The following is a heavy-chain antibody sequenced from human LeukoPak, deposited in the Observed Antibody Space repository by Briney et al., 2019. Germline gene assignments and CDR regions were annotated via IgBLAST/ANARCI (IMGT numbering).Heavy chain of an antibody. CDR3: VRVLGANDY. V-gene: IGHV3-74*01. Sequence: GGSLRLSCAASGFTFSSYEMNWVRQAPGKGLVWVSRINSDGTTTTYADSVKGRFTISRDNAKNTLYLQMNSLRAEDTAVYYCVRVLGANDYWGQGTLVTVSS. CDR2: INSDGTTT. D-gene: IGHD1-26*01. J-gene: IGHJ4*02. CDR1: GFTFSSYE.